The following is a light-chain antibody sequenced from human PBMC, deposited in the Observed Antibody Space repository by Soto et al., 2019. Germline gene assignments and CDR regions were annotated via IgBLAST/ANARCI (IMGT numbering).Light chain of an antibody. CDR1: SSNIGGNS. J-gene: IGLJ1*01. Sequence: QSVLTQPPSVSAAPGQKVTISCSGSSSNIGGNSVSWYQQLPGTAPKLLIYDDNKRPSGIPDRFSGSKSGTSATLGITGFQTGDEADYYCGSWDSSLSPYVFGPGTKVIAL. V-gene: IGLV1-51*01. CDR2: DDN. CDR3: GSWDSSLSPYV.